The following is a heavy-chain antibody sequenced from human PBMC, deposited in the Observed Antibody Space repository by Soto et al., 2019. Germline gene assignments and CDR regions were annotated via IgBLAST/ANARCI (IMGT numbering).Heavy chain of an antibody. J-gene: IGHJ4*02. V-gene: IGHV1-8*01. CDR1: GYTFTSYD. CDR2: MNPNSGNT. CDR3: ARGMYSSPYYFDY. Sequence: XSVKVSCKASGYTFTSYDINWVRQATGQGLEWMGWMNPNSGNTGYAQKFQGRVTMTRNTSISTAYMELSSLRSEDTAVYYCARGMYSSPYYFDYWGQGTLVTVSS. D-gene: IGHD6-6*01.